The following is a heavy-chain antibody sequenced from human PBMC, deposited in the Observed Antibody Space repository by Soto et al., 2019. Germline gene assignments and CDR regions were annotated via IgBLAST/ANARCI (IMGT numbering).Heavy chain of an antibody. CDR1: GYSFTSYW. Sequence: PGESLKISCKGSGYSFTSYWISWVRQMPGKGLEWMGRIDPSDSYTNYSPSFQGHVTISADKSISTAYLQWSSLKASDTAMYYCAHSGSYYDASYYYGMDVWGQGTTVTVS. D-gene: IGHD1-26*01. CDR3: AHSGSYYDASYYYGMDV. J-gene: IGHJ6*02. CDR2: IDPSDSYT. V-gene: IGHV5-10-1*01.